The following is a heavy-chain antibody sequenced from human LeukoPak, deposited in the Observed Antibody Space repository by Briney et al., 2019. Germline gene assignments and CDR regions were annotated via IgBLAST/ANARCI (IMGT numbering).Heavy chain of an antibody. J-gene: IGHJ4*02. CDR1: GGSISTTSYY. Sequence: SETLSLTCTVSGGSISTTSYYWGWIRQPPGKGLEWIGSIYYSGRTYYNPSLKSRVTISVDTPKNQLSLKLSSVTAADTAVYYCAREGGLNHHFDYWGQGTLVTVSS. CDR3: AREGGLNHHFDY. V-gene: IGHV4-39*07. CDR2: IYYSGRT. D-gene: IGHD3-16*01.